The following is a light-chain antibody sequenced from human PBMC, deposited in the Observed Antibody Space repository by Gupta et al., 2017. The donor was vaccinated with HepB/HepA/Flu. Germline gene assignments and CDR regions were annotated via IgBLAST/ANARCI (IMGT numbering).Light chain of an antibody. CDR3: QSYDNSLSGVI. CDR2: NHN. J-gene: IGLJ2*01. V-gene: IGLV1-40*01. Sequence: QSVLMQPPSVSGAPGQRVTISCTGSSSNIGAGYELHWYQQLPGAAPKLVIFNHNKRPSGVPDRFSASTSGTSASLAITGLQAEDEADYFCQSYDNSLSGVIFGGGTKLTVL. CDR1: SSNIGAGYE.